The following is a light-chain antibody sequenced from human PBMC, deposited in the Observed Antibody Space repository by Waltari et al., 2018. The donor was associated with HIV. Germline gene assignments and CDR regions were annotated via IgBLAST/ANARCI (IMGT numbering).Light chain of an antibody. CDR2: AVS. J-gene: IGLJ2*01. CDR3: TSYTTSSTLV. Sequence: QSALTQPASVSGSPGHSITISCTGTSRDVGGSTYVSWYQQHPGKAPKLMIYAVSNRPSGVSNRFSGSKSGNTASLTISGLQAADEADYYCTSYTTSSTLVFGGGTKLTVL. V-gene: IGLV2-14*01. CDR1: SRDVGGSTY.